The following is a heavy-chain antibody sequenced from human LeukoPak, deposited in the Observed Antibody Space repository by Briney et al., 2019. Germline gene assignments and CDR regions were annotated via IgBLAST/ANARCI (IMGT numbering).Heavy chain of an antibody. Sequence: GGSLRLSCAASGFTFSGYGMHWVRQAPGKGLEWVAVIWYDGSNKYYADSVKGRFTISRDNSKNTLYLQMNSLRAEDTAVYYCARDGVPAADYYYYMDVWGKGTTVTVSS. CDR2: IWYDGSNK. CDR1: GFTFSGYG. J-gene: IGHJ6*03. CDR3: ARDGVPAADYYYYMDV. D-gene: IGHD2-2*01. V-gene: IGHV3-33*01.